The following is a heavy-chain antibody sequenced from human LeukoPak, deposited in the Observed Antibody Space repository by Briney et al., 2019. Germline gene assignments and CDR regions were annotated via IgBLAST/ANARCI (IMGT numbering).Heavy chain of an antibody. V-gene: IGHV1-18*01. CDR2: ISAYNGNT. CDR3: ARDSESWYDSSGRLFDY. CDR1: GYTFTSYG. J-gene: IGHJ4*02. D-gene: IGHD3-22*01. Sequence: GASVKVFCKASGYTFTSYGISWVRQAPGQGLEWMGWISAYNGNTNYAQKLQGRVTMTTDTSTSTAYMELRSLRSDDTAVYYCARDSESWYDSSGRLFDYWGQGTLVTVSS.